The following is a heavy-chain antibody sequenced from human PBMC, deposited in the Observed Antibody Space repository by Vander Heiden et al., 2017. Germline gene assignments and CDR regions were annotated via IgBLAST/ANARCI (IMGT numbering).Heavy chain of an antibody. J-gene: IGHJ4*02. V-gene: IGHV3-23*01. CDR3: AKDRPAIVVVPAALDY. CDR2: ISGSGGRT. Sequence: EVHLLASGAGFVQPGGSLSLSCPASGLTFRSNAMSWVRQAPGKGLEWVSAISGSGGRTYYADAVKGRFTISRDNSKNTLYLQMNSLRAEDTAVYYCAKDRPAIVVVPAALDYWGQGTLVTVSS. CDR1: GLTFRSNA. D-gene: IGHD2-2*01.